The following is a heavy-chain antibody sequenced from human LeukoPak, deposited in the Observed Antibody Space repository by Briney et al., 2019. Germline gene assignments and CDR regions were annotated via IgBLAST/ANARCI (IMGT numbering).Heavy chain of an antibody. CDR1: GFTFSSYE. CDR2: ISCSGSTT. D-gene: IGHD6-19*01. CDR3: ARDVRGIAVANGSY. J-gene: IGHJ4*02. Sequence: GGSLRLSCAASGFTFSSYEMNWVRQAPGKGLEWVSYISCSGSTTYYADSVKGRFTISRDNAKNSLYLQMNSLRAEDTAVYYCARDVRGIAVANGSYWGQGTLVTVSS. V-gene: IGHV3-48*03.